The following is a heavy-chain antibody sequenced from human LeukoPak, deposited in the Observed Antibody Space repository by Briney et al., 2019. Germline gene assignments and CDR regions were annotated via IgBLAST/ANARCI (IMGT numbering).Heavy chain of an antibody. Sequence: WVAVISYDGSNKYYADSVKGRFTISRDNSKNTLYLQMNSLRAEDTAVYYCAKGKYSTSMDVWGQGTTVTVSS. V-gene: IGHV3-30*18. CDR3: AKGKYSTSMDV. CDR2: ISYDGSNK. D-gene: IGHD2-8*01. J-gene: IGHJ6*02.